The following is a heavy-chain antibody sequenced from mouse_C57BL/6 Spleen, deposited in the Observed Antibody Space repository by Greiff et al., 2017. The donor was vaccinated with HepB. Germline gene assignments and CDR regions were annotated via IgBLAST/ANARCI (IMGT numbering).Heavy chain of an antibody. Sequence: QVQLQQSGPELVKPGASVKISCKASGYAFSSSWMNWVKQRPGKGLEWIGRIYPGDGDTNYNGKFKGKATLTADKSSSTAYMQLSSLTSEDSAVYFCATLDPAMDYWGQGTSVTVSS. D-gene: IGHD2-10*02. CDR2: IYPGDGDT. J-gene: IGHJ4*01. V-gene: IGHV1-82*01. CDR3: ATLDPAMDY. CDR1: GYAFSSSW.